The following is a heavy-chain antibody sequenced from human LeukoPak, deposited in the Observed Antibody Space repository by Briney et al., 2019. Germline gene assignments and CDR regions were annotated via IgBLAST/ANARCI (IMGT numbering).Heavy chain of an antibody. CDR2: IYYSGST. Sequence: SETLSLTCTVSGGSISSSSYYWGWIRQPPGKGLEWIGSIYYSGSTYYNPSLKSRVTISVDTSKNQFSLKLSSVTAADTAVYYCARLRTNWGPPCFDIWGQGTMVTVSS. D-gene: IGHD7-27*01. CDR1: GGSISSSSYY. J-gene: IGHJ3*02. V-gene: IGHV4-39*01. CDR3: ARLRTNWGPPCFDI.